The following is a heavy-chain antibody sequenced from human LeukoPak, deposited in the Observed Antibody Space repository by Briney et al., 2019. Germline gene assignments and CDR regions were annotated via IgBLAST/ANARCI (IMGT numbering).Heavy chain of an antibody. Sequence: AGGSLRLXCAASGFTFSSYEMNWVRQAPGKGLEWVSYISSSGSTIYYADSVKGRFTISRDNAKNSLYLQMNSLRAEDTAVYYCAKDRGEWELLYFDYWGQGTLVTVSS. D-gene: IGHD1-26*01. CDR3: AKDRGEWELLYFDY. CDR1: GFTFSSYE. J-gene: IGHJ4*02. V-gene: IGHV3-48*03. CDR2: ISSSGSTI.